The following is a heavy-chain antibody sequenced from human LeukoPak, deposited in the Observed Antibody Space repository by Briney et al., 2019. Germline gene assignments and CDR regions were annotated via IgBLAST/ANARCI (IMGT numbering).Heavy chain of an antibody. CDR2: IKSKTDGGTT. V-gene: IGHV3-15*01. CDR3: TTAMYSSSWYTYYFDY. D-gene: IGHD6-13*01. Sequence: GGSLRLSCAASGFTFINAWMSWVRQAPGKGQEWVGRIKSKTDGGTTDYAAPVKGRFTISRDDSKNTLYLQMNSLRTEDTAVYYCTTAMYSSSWYTYYFDYWGQGTLVTVSS. J-gene: IGHJ4*02. CDR1: GFTFINAW.